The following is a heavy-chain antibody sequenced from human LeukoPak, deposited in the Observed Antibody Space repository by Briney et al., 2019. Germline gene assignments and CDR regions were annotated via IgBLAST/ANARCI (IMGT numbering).Heavy chain of an antibody. CDR2: IYHSGST. CDR3: ARLYLRDHCSSTSCYGLYFDY. V-gene: IGHV4-38-2*01. D-gene: IGHD2-2*01. J-gene: IGHJ4*02. Sequence: SETLSLTCALSGYSITSGYYWGWIRQPPGKGLEWIGSIYHSGSTYYNPSLKTRVTMSVDTSKNQFSLKLSSVTAADTAVYYCARLYLRDHCSSTSCYGLYFDYWGQGTLVTVSS. CDR1: GYSITSGYY.